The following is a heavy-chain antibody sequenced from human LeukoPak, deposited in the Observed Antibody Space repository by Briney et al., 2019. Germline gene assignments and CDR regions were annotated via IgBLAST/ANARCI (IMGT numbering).Heavy chain of an antibody. D-gene: IGHD6-19*01. CDR3: ARLDSSGPNDY. V-gene: IGHV4-39*01. CDR1: GGSISSSSYY. CDR2: IYYSGST. J-gene: IGHJ4*02. Sequence: PSETLSLTCTVSGGSISSSSYYWGWIRQPPGKGLEWIGNIYYSGSTYYNPSLKSRVTISVDTSKNQFSLELTSVTAADTAVYYWARLDSSGPNDYWGQGTLVIVSS.